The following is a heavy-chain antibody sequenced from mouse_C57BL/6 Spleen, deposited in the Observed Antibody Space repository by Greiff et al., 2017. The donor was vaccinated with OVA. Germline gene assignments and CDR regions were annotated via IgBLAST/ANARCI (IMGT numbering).Heavy chain of an antibody. CDR3: ARKAGTWYFDY. V-gene: IGHV5-9*01. CDR1: GFTFSSYT. D-gene: IGHD4-1*01. J-gene: IGHJ2*01. CDR2: ISGGGGNT. Sequence: EVQLVESGGGLVKPGGSLKLSCAASGFTFSSYTMSWVRQTPEKRLEWVATISGGGGNTYYPDSVKGRFTISRDNAKNTLYLQMSSLRSEDTALYYCARKAGTWYFDYWGQGTTLTVSS.